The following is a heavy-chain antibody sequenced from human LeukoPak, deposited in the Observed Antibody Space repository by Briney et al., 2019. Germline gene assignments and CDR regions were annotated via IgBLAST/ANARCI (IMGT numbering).Heavy chain of an antibody. CDR2: INQDGSEE. V-gene: IGHV3-7*01. CDR1: GFTFSNYW. D-gene: IGHD5-12*01. CDR3: VRDGGVSGYDLLDY. J-gene: IGHJ4*02. Sequence: PGGSLRLSCAASGFTFSNYWMTWVRQAPGKGLEWVAHINQDGSEEHYMDSAKARFTISRDNAKNSLSLQMNSLRAGDTAVYYCVRDGGVSGYDLLDYWGQGTLVTVSS.